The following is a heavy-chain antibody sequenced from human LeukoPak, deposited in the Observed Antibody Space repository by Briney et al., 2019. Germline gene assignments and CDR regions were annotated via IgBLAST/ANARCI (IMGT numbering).Heavy chain of an antibody. J-gene: IGHJ6*02. Sequence: GGSLRLSCVASGFTFPTYSMAWVRQAPGKVLDWVSSINAAGDDMYYADSVKGRFSISRDNLKNTLYLQMHSLRAEDRAIYYCAKGIFGVIHNGIDVWGQGTAVTVSS. D-gene: IGHD3-3*01. CDR1: GFTFPTYS. CDR2: INAAGDDM. V-gene: IGHV3-23*01. CDR3: AKGIFGVIHNGIDV.